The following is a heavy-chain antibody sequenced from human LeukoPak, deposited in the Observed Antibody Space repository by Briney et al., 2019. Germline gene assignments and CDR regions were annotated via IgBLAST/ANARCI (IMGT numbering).Heavy chain of an antibody. CDR3: ARDTRRLLWFGESDI. CDR2: ITGSAGST. V-gene: IGHV3-23*01. CDR1: GFTFSSYA. D-gene: IGHD3-10*01. J-gene: IGHJ3*02. Sequence: GGSLRLSCAASGFTFSSYAMSWVRQAPGRGLEWVSSITGSAGSTSYADSVKGRFTISRDNAKNSLYLQMNSLRAEDTAVYYCARDTRRLLWFGESDIWGQGTMVTVSS.